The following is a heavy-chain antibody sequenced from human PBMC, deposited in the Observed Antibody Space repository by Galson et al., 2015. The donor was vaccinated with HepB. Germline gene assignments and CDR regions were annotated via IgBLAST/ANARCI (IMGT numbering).Heavy chain of an antibody. CDR3: ARASSIAARQET. CDR2: INAGNGNT. V-gene: IGHV1-3*01. J-gene: IGHJ5*02. D-gene: IGHD6-6*01. CDR1: GYTFTSYA. Sequence: SVKVSCKASGYTFTSYAMHWVRQAPGQRLEWMGWINAGNGNTKYSQKFQGRVTITRDTSASTAYMELSSLRSEDTAVYYCARASSIAARQETWGQGTLVTVSS.